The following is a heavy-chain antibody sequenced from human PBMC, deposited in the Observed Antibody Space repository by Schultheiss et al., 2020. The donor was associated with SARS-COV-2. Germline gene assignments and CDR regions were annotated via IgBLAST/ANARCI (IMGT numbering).Heavy chain of an antibody. CDR1: GFTFSSYS. J-gene: IGHJ4*02. D-gene: IGHD1-26*01. CDR3: ARHLAYSGSYFGY. Sequence: GESLKISCAASGFTFSSYSMNWVRQAPGKGLEWVSYISSSSSTIYYADSVKGRFTISRDNSKNTLYLQMNSLRADDTAVYYCARHLAYSGSYFGYWGQGTLVTVSS. CDR2: ISSSSSTI. V-gene: IGHV3-48*01.